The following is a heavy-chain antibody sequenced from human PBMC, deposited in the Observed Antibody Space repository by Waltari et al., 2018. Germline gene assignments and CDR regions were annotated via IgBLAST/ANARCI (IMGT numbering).Heavy chain of an antibody. CDR2: IIPSLGTA. V-gene: IGHV1-69*13. Sequence: QVQLVQSGAEVKKPGSSVKVSCKASGGTFSSYAISWVRQAPGQGLEWMGWIIPSLGTANYAQKFQGRVTITADESTSTAYMELSSLRSEDTAVYYCATQQYSSSWYDPLAYFDYWGQGTLVTVSS. CDR3: ATQQYSSSWYDPLAYFDY. J-gene: IGHJ4*02. CDR1: GGTFSSYA. D-gene: IGHD6-13*01.